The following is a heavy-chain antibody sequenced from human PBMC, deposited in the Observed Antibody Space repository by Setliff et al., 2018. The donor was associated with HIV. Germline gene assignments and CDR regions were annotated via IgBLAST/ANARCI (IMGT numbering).Heavy chain of an antibody. J-gene: IGHJ4*02. CDR1: GGSISSHY. V-gene: IGHV4-4*08. Sequence: SETLSLTCTVSGGSISSHYWSWIRQPPGKGLEWIGSIYNSASTYYSPSLKRRVIMSVDTSKSRFSLRLSSVSAADTAVYYCARTSYNFWGGPDSWGQGTLVTVSS. CDR2: IYNSAST. D-gene: IGHD3-3*01. CDR3: ARTSYNFWGGPDS.